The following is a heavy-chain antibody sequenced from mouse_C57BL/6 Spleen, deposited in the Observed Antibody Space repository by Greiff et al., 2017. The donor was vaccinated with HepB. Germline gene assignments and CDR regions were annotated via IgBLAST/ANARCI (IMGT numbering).Heavy chain of an antibody. V-gene: IGHV1-82*01. CDR3: ARTDLGFDY. CDR1: GYAFSSSW. CDR2: IYPGDGDT. D-gene: IGHD3-1*01. Sequence: VMLVESGPELVKPGASVKISCKASGYAFSSSWMNWVKQRPGKGLEWIGRIYPGDGDTNYNGKFKGKATLTADKSSSTAYMQLSSLTSEDSAVYFCARTDLGFDYWGQGTTLTVSS. J-gene: IGHJ2*01.